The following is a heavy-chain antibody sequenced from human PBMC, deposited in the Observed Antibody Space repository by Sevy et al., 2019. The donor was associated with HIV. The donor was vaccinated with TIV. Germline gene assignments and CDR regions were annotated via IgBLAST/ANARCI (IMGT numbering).Heavy chain of an antibody. Sequence: SLRLSCAASGFPFNDHAMHWVRQVPGKGLEWVSGVTWNSRNIGCADSVKGRFTISRDNANHFLYLEMNSLRPEDTAFYFCAKDINRGCDGINCYPYYYYFYGLDVWGQGTTVTVSS. CDR2: VTWNSRNI. CDR1: GFPFNDHA. D-gene: IGHD2-21*01. V-gene: IGHV3-9*01. J-gene: IGHJ6*02. CDR3: AKDINRGCDGINCYPYYYYFYGLDV.